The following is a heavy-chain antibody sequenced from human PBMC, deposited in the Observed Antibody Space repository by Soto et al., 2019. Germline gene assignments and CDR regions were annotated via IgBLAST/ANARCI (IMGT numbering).Heavy chain of an antibody. CDR1: DYTFTSYG. D-gene: IGHD1-1*01. Sequence: QVHLVQSGAEVKKPGASVKVSCKASDYTFTSYGITWVRQAPGQGLEWMGWISAHNGNTDYAQKLQGRVIVTRDTSTSTAYMELRSLISDDTAVYYRARGRYGDYWGQGARVTVSS. J-gene: IGHJ4*02. CDR3: ARGRYGDY. CDR2: ISAHNGNT. V-gene: IGHV1-18*01.